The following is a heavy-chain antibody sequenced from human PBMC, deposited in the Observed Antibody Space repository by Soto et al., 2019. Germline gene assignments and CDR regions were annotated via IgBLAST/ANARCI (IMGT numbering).Heavy chain of an antibody. V-gene: IGHV5-10-1*01. D-gene: IGHD5-12*01. CDR3: ARRASVAYYYYGMDL. Sequence: GESLKISRKGSGYSFTSYWVSWVRQMPWKGLEWMGRIDPSDSYTNYSPSLQGHVTISADKSISTAYLHWSSLKASDTAMYYCARRASVAYYYYGMDLWGQGTTVTVSS. CDR1: GYSFTSYW. J-gene: IGHJ6*02. CDR2: IDPSDSYT.